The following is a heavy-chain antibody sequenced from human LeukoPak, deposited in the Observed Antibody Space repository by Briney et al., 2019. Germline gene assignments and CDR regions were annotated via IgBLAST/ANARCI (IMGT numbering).Heavy chain of an antibody. D-gene: IGHD3-22*01. J-gene: IGHJ4*02. CDR3: ARAYDSSGYCPDY. V-gene: IGHV1-2*02. CDR1: GYTFTGYY. Sequence: ASVKVSCKASGYTFTGYYMHWVRQAPGQGLEWMGWINPNSGGTNYAQKFQGRVTMTRDTSISTAYMELRRLRSDDTAVYYCARAYDSSGYCPDYWGQGTLVTVSS. CDR2: INPNSGGT.